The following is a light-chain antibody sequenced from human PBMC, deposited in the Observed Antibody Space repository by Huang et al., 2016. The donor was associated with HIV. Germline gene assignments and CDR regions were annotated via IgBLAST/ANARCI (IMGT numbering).Light chain of an antibody. V-gene: IGKV1D-43*01. CDR2: YSS. Sequence: AIRMTQSPFSLSAFVGDRVTITCWASQGITNYLAWYQQKPAKSPKLFIYYSSSLQSWVPSRFSVSGSGTDYTLTISSLQPEDFATYCCQHYYSTPQGFGPGTKVDIK. CDR1: QGITNY. J-gene: IGKJ3*01. CDR3: QHYYSTPQG.